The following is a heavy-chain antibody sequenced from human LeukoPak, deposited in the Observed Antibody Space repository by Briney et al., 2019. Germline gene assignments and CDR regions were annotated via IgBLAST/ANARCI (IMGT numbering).Heavy chain of an antibody. CDR3: RGGDYVLDAFDI. J-gene: IGHJ3*02. CDR2: IRYDGSNK. Sequence: PGGSLRLSCAASGFTFSSYGMHWVRQAPGKGLEWVAFIRYDGSNKYYADSVKGRFTISRDNSKNTLYLQMNSLRAEDTAVYYCRGGDYVLDAFDIWGQGTMVTVSS. CDR1: GFTFSSYG. V-gene: IGHV3-30*02. D-gene: IGHD4-17*01.